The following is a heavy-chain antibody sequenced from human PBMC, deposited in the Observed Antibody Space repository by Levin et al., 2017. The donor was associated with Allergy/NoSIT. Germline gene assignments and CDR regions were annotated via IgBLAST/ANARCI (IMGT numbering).Heavy chain of an antibody. CDR1: GFTFSSYG. CDR2: ISYDGSNK. Sequence: GESLKISCAASGFTFSSYGMHWVRQAPGKGLEWVAVISYDGSNKYYADSVKGRFTISRDNSKNTLYLQMNSLRAEDTAVYYCAKSGAEKAYCGGDCYSNWGQGTLVTVSS. J-gene: IGHJ4*02. CDR3: AKSGAEKAYCGGDCYSN. D-gene: IGHD2-21*02. V-gene: IGHV3-30*18.